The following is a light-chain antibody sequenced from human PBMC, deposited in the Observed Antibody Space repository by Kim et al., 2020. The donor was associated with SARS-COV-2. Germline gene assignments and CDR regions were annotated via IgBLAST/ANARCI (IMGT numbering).Light chain of an antibody. CDR2: QDS. V-gene: IGLV3-1*01. J-gene: IGLJ2*01. CDR1: RLGNKY. CDR3: QAWDSSTVV. Sequence: VSPRQTASITCSGDRLGNKYACWYQKKPGQSPVLVIYQDSKRTSGIPKRFSGSNSGNTATLTISGTQAMDESDYYCQAWDSSTVVFGGGTKLTVL.